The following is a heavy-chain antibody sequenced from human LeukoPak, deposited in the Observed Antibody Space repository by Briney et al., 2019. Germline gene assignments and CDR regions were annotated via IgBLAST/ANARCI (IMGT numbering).Heavy chain of an antibody. V-gene: IGHV3-66*01. D-gene: IGHD4-17*01. Sequence: GWSLRLSCAVSGFTVSSNYMSWVRQAPGKGLEWVSVIYIGGSTYYADSVKGRFTISRDNSKNTLYLQMNSLRAEDTAVYYCARDSISYGDYVAFDYWGQGTLVIVSS. CDR3: ARDSISYGDYVAFDY. CDR2: IYIGGST. J-gene: IGHJ4*02. CDR1: GFTVSSNY.